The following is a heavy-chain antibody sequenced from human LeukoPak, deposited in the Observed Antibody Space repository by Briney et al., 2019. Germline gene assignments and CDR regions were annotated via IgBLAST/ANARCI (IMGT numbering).Heavy chain of an antibody. CDR2: FNPNSGGT. Sequence: ASVKVSCKASGYTFTGYYMHWVRQAPGQGLEWMGWFNPNSGGTNYAQKFQGRVTMTRDTSISTAYMELSRLRSDDTAVYYCAREDITIFGVVPLAVGWFDPWGQGTLVTVSS. CDR3: AREDITIFGVVPLAVGWFDP. CDR1: GYTFTGYY. J-gene: IGHJ5*02. V-gene: IGHV1-2*02. D-gene: IGHD3-3*01.